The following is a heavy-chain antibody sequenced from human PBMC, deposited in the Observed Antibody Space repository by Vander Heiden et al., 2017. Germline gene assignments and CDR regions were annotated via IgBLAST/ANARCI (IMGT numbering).Heavy chain of an antibody. CDR3: AKARRPKGFDP. CDR1: GDSISNYY. V-gene: IGHV4-59*01. J-gene: IGHJ5*02. Sequence: QVQLQESGPGLVQPPETLSLICTVSGDSISNYYWNWIRQPPGKGLEWIGSIYYSGSTDYNPSLKSRVTISIDTSKSQFSLKVSSVTAADTAVYYCAKARRPKGFDPWGQGTLVTVSS. CDR2: IYYSGST.